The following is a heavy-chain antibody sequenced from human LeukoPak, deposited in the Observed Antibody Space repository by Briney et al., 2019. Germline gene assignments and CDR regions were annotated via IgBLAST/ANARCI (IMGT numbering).Heavy chain of an antibody. V-gene: IGHV4-59*11. CDR3: ARDPGDTDWYNFDF. CDR2: IHSSGST. Sequence: SETLSLTCTVSGGSLSGHFWSWFRRPPGKGLENIGYIHSSGSTNYNPSYKSRVTVSLEMSKNQFSLSLSSVTAADTAVYYCARDPGDTDWYNFDFWGQGTLVTVSS. D-gene: IGHD3-9*01. J-gene: IGHJ4*02. CDR1: GGSLSGHF.